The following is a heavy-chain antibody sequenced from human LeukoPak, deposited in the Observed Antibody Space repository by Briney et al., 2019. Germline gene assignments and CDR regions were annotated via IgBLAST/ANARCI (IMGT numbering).Heavy chain of an antibody. D-gene: IGHD3-22*01. V-gene: IGHV3-21*01. Sequence: GGSLRLFCSASGFTLSSYTLNSVPQAPGRGLVWVSSVSSRSYYIYYVDSVKGRFNISRDNAKKSVYLQLSILRDECTTVLYFVRVGDYFDRRGYQGFDYWGQGTLVTVSA. CDR1: GFTLSSYT. CDR2: VSSRSYYI. J-gene: IGHJ4*02. CDR3: VRVGDYFDRRGYQGFDY.